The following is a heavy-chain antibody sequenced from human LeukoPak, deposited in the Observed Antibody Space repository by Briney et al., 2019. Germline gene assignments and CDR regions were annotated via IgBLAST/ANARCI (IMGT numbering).Heavy chain of an antibody. J-gene: IGHJ6*03. CDR1: GFTFSSYG. V-gene: IGHV3-23*01. Sequence: GGSLRLSCAASGFTFSSYGMHWVRQAPGKGLEWVSAISGSGGSTYYADSVKGRFTISRDNSKNTLYLQTNSLRAEDTAVYYCAKSLESTNYYYHMDVWGKGTTVTISS. D-gene: IGHD2-2*01. CDR3: AKSLESTNYYYHMDV. CDR2: ISGSGGST.